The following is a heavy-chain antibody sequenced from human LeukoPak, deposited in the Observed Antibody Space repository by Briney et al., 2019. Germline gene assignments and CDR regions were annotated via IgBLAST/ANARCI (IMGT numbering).Heavy chain of an antibody. Sequence: ASVKVSCKASGYTFTGYYMHWVRQAPGQGLEWMGWINPNSGGTNYAQKFQGRVTMTRDTSISTAYMELSRLRSDDTAVYYCARDPYDSSGYVHDAFDIWGQGTTVTVSS. CDR3: ARDPYDSSGYVHDAFDI. V-gene: IGHV1-2*02. J-gene: IGHJ3*02. CDR1: GYTFTGYY. D-gene: IGHD3-22*01. CDR2: INPNSGGT.